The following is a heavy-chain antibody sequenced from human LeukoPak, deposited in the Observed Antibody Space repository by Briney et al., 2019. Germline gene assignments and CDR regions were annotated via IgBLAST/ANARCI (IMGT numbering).Heavy chain of an antibody. J-gene: IGHJ4*02. CDR1: GFTVSSNY. CDR3: ARDAGSGSYDYFDY. D-gene: IGHD3-10*01. CDR2: IYSGGST. V-gene: IGHV3-66*01. Sequence: GGSLRLSCAASGFTVSSNYMSWVRQAPGKGLEWVSVIYSGGSTYYADSVKGRFTISRDNSKNTLYLQMNSLRAEDTAVYYCARDAGSGSYDYFDYWGQGTLVTVSS.